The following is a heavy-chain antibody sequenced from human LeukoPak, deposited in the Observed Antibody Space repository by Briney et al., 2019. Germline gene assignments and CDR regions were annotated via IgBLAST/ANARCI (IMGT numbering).Heavy chain of an antibody. CDR2: ISCDGSNK. J-gene: IGHJ4*01. D-gene: IGHD3-9*01. CDR1: GFTFSSYA. CDR3: ARKDYDMDYFDY. Sequence: PGGTLRFSCAGSGFTFSSYAMHWDGQAPGKGLEGVADISCDGSNKYYAHSVNARFTISRDNSKNTLYLQMNSLRAEDTAVSYCARKDYDMDYFDYWGQGTLVTVSS. V-gene: IGHV3-30-3*01.